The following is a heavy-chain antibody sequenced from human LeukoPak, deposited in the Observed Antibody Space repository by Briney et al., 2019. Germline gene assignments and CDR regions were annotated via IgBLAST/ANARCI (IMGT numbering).Heavy chain of an antibody. V-gene: IGHV3-15*01. CDR1: GFTFSNAW. J-gene: IGHJ4*02. CDR3: AKDIAAAARFGFDY. CDR2: MKSKPAGGTI. D-gene: IGHD6-13*01. Sequence: GGSLRLSCIGSGFTFSNAWMTWVRQAPGKGLEWVGRMKSKPAGGTIDYAAPVKGRFTISRDDSKNTLYLQMNSLRTEDTAVYYCAKDIAAAARFGFDYWGQGTLVTVSS.